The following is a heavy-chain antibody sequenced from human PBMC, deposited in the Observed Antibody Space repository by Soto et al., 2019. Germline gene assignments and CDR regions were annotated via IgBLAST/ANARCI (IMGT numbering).Heavy chain of an antibody. CDR2: SNGDGSST. CDR1: GFTFSSYW. CDR3: ARAIAYYGMDV. V-gene: IGHV3-74*01. Sequence: EVQLVESGGGLVQPGGSLRLSCAASGFTFSSYWMHWVRQAPGMGLVWVSRSNGDGSSTTYADSVKGRFTISRDNAKNTLYLQMNSLSPEDTAVYYCARAIAYYGMDVWGQGTTVTFSS. J-gene: IGHJ6*02. D-gene: IGHD3-22*01.